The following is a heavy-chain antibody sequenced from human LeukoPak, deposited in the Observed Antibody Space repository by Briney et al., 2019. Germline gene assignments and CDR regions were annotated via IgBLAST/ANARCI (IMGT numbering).Heavy chain of an antibody. Sequence: SVKVSCKASGGTFSSYAFSWVRQAPGQGLEWMGRIIPALEISHYAQKFQGRVTTTANISTSTAYMELSSLRSEDTAVYSCATSGYRSSWYSTRREDWFDPWGQGTLVTVSS. CDR3: ATSGYRSSWYSTRREDWFDP. CDR2: IIPALEIS. CDR1: GGTFSSYA. D-gene: IGHD6-13*01. J-gene: IGHJ5*02. V-gene: IGHV1-69*04.